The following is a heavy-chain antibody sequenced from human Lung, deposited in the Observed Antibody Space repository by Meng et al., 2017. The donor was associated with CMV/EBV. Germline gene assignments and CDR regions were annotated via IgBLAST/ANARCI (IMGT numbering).Heavy chain of an antibody. Sequence: KISXAASGFTFSSYSMNWVRQAPGKGLEWVSAISSSSSYIYYADSVKGRFTISRDNAKNSLYLQMNSLRAEDTAVYYCARDVCGRDDFWSGCYDYWGQGTLVTVSS. CDR2: ISSSSSYI. CDR3: ARDVCGRDDFWSGCYDY. CDR1: GFTFSSYS. V-gene: IGHV3-21*06. D-gene: IGHD3-3*01. J-gene: IGHJ4*02.